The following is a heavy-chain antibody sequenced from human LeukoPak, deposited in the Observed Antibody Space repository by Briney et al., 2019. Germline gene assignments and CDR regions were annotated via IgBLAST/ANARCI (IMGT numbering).Heavy chain of an antibody. CDR2: IWSDGSKK. V-gene: IGHV3-33*01. J-gene: IGHJ5*02. Sequence: PGRSLRLSCTASGFTFSSCGMHWVRQAPGQGLEWVAVIWSDGSKKYHADSVKGRFTISRDNSKNTLYLQMNSLRAEDTAVYYCARGGGEFDPWGQGTLVTVSS. CDR3: ARGGGEFDP. D-gene: IGHD3-10*01. CDR1: GFTFSSCG.